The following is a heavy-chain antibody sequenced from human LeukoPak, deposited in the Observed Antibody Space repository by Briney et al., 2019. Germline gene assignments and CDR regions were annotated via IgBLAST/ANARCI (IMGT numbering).Heavy chain of an antibody. D-gene: IGHD3-22*01. V-gene: IGHV3-23*01. CDR2: ISGSGGST. J-gene: IGHJ4*02. Sequence: GGSLRLSCAASGFTFSSYSMNWVRQAPGKGLEWVSAISGSGGSTYYADSVKGRFTISRDNSKNTLYLQMNSLRAEDTAVYYCAKFGGYYYYFDYWGQGTLVTVSS. CDR3: AKFGGYYYYFDY. CDR1: GFTFSSYS.